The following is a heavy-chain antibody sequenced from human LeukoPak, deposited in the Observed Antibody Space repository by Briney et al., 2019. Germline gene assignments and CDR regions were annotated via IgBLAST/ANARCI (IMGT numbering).Heavy chain of an antibody. CDR3: AKDGASSWFGEAT. CDR1: GFTFSSYG. V-gene: IGHV3-30*18. CDR2: ISYDGSNK. Sequence: GGSLRLSCAASGFTFSSYGMHWVRQAPGKGLEWVALISYDGSNKDCAVSVKGRFTISRDNSKNTLYLQMNSLRPEDTAVYYCAKDGASSWFGEATWGQGTLVTVSS. J-gene: IGHJ5*02. D-gene: IGHD6-13*01.